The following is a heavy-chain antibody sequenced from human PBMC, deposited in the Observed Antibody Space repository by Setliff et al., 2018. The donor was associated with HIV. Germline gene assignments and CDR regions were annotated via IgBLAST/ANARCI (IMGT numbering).Heavy chain of an antibody. J-gene: IGHJ6*01. CDR2: IIPFRGVG. CDR1: GGTFSSNYV. CDR3: ARGVLTKRGGMSPPPRYVLDV. V-gene: IGHV1-69*10. Sequence: SVKVSCKASGGTFSSNYVYSWVRQAPGQGPEWMGGIIPFRGVGNYAQKFQGRVRITLDESTSTAYMELSSLRSDDTAVFYCARGVLTKRGGMSPPPRYVLDVWGQGTTVTVSS. D-gene: IGHD3-10*01.